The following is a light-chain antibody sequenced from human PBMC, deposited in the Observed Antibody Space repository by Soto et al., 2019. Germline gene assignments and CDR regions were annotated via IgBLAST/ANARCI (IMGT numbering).Light chain of an antibody. CDR2: GAS. CDR1: LRITKY. Sequence: DIELIQSPSSLSASVGERVNITCRASLRITKYLNWYQQKPGKAPKLLIYGASSLQSGVPLRFSGSGSGTDFTPTISRLEPEDFAVYYCQQYGSSGTFGQGTKVEIK. J-gene: IGKJ1*01. CDR3: QQYGSSGT. V-gene: IGKV1-39*01.